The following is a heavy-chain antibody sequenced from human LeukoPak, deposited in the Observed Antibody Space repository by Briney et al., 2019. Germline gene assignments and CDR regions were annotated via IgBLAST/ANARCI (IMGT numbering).Heavy chain of an antibody. J-gene: IGHJ3*02. CDR2: IYSGGST. Sequence: GGSLRLSCAASGFTVSSNYMSWVRQAPGKGLEWVSVIYSGGSTYYADSVKGRFTISRDNSKNTLYLQMNSLGAEDTAVYYCARKRGPADAFDIWGQGTMVTVSS. V-gene: IGHV3-66*02. CDR3: ARKRGPADAFDI. CDR1: GFTVSSNY. D-gene: IGHD3-10*01.